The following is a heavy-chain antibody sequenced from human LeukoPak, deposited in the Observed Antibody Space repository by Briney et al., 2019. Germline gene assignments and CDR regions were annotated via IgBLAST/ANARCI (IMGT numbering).Heavy chain of an antibody. CDR3: ARRPNMRAGGFDC. V-gene: IGHV3-21*01. D-gene: IGHD2/OR15-2a*01. CDR1: GFTFSSYS. Sequence: PGGSLRLSCAASGFTFSSYSMNWVRQAPGKGLEWVSSISSSSSYIYYADSVKGRFTISRDNAKNSLYLQMNSLRAEDTAVYYCARRPNMRAGGFDCGGQGAPVTVSS. J-gene: IGHJ4*02. CDR2: ISSSSSYI.